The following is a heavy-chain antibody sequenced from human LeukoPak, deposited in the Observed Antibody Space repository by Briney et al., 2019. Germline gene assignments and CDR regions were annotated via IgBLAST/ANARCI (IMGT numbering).Heavy chain of an antibody. CDR2: INWNSRAI. V-gene: IGHV3-9*01. Sequence: SGGSLRLSCAASGFTFDDYAMHWVRQAPGKGLEWVARINWNSRAIGYADSVKGRFTISRDNAKNSLYLQMNSLRAEDTALYYCAKVLWFGETAFDIWGQGTMVTVSS. J-gene: IGHJ3*02. CDR1: GFTFDDYA. D-gene: IGHD3-10*01. CDR3: AKVLWFGETAFDI.